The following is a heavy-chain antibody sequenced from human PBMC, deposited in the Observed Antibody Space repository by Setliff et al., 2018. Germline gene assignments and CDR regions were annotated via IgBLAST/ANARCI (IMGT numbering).Heavy chain of an antibody. D-gene: IGHD6-19*01. CDR2: IFYTGKS. V-gene: IGHV4-59*01. CDR3: ARGLPSGWYRGFDF. Sequence: PSETLSLTCTVTGGSISPFYWNWIRQSPGKGLEWIGYIFYTGKSSYNPSLKSRVTISVDTSKNQFSLNLQSVTSADAGVYYCARGLPSGWYRGFDFWGQGSLVTVSS. J-gene: IGHJ4*02. CDR1: GGSISPFY.